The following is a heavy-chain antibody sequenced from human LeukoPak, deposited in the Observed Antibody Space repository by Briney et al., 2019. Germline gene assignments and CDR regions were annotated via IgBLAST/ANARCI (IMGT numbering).Heavy chain of an antibody. D-gene: IGHD5-12*01. Sequence: GGSLRLSCAASGFTFSSYWMSWVRQAPGKGLEWVANIKQDGSEKYYVDSVEGRFTISRDNAKNSLYLQMNSLRAEDTAVYYCARGVVATIFPFDYWGQGTLVTVSP. J-gene: IGHJ4*02. CDR3: ARGVVATIFPFDY. CDR1: GFTFSSYW. V-gene: IGHV3-7*01. CDR2: IKQDGSEK.